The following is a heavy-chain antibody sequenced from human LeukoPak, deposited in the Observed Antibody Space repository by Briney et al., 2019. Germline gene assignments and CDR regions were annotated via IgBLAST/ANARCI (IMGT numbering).Heavy chain of an antibody. CDR1: GFTFSNYW. D-gene: IGHD1-1*01. Sequence: GGSLRLSCAASGFTFSNYWMHWVRQAPGKGLVWVSRINTDGSSTSYADSVKGRFTISRDNSKNTLYLQMNSLRAEDTAEYYCAKTNCGQYFDYWGQGTLVTVSS. CDR3: AKTNCGQYFDY. J-gene: IGHJ4*02. CDR2: INTDGSST. V-gene: IGHV3-74*01.